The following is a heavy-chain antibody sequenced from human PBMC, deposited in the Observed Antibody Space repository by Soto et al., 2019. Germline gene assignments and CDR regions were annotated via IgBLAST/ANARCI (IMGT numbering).Heavy chain of an antibody. CDR3: ARGHYYYGMDV. V-gene: IGHV4-30-2*01. J-gene: IGHJ6*02. Sequence: SETLSLTCTVSNGSVSSGPYSWSWVRQPPGKGLEWIGYIYYSGTTYYTPSLKSRLTMSMDRANDHFSLYLTSVTAADTAVYFCARGHYYYGMDVWGQGITVTVSS. CDR1: NGSVSSGPYS. CDR2: IYYSGTT.